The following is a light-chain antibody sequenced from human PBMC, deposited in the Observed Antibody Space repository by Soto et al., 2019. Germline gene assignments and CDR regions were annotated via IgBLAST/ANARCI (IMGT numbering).Light chain of an antibody. Sequence: IVLTQSPGTLSLSPGERATLSSRASQSVSSSHLAWYQQQPGQAPRLVIYGASSRATGIPDRFSGSGSGTDFTLTISRLEPEDFAVYYCQQYSRSPFTFGPGTKVDI. J-gene: IGKJ3*01. CDR1: QSVSSSH. V-gene: IGKV3-20*01. CDR2: GAS. CDR3: QQYSRSPFT.